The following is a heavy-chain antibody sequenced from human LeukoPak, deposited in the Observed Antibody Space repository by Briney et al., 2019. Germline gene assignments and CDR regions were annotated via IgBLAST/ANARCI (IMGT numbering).Heavy chain of an antibody. J-gene: IGHJ4*02. CDR3: ARDLTSTSNWEFDY. V-gene: IGHV1-2*04. CDR1: GYTFADYF. Sequence: ASVKVSCKASGYTFADYFIHRVRQAPGQGLEWMGRINPNSDGAEYAPKFQGWVTMTRDTSISTAYVEVSRLISDDTAVYYCARDLTSTSNWEFDYWGQGTLVIVSS. D-gene: IGHD1-26*01. CDR2: INPNSDGA.